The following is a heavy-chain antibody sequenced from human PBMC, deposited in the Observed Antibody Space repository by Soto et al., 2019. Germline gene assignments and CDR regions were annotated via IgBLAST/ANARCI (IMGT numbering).Heavy chain of an antibody. CDR2: IYYSGST. D-gene: IGHD4-17*01. Sequence: QVQLQESGPGLVKPSETLSLTCTVSGGSISSYYWSWIRQPPGKGLEWIGYIYYSGSTNYNPSLKRRVTISVDTSKNQFSLKLSSMTAADTAVYYCARMGSRTSDYGSYYYGMDVWGQGTTVTVSS. CDR3: ARMGSRTSDYGSYYYGMDV. CDR1: GGSISSYY. V-gene: IGHV4-59*01. J-gene: IGHJ6*02.